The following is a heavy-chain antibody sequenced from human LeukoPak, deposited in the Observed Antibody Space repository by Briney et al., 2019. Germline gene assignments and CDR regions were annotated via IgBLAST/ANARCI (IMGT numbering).Heavy chain of an antibody. CDR2: INPKSGGT. J-gene: IGHJ6*03. CDR1: GYTFTGYY. CDR3: ARDTHTVTTDYYYYYYMDV. Sequence: ASVKVSCKASGYTFTGYYMHWVRQAPGQGLEWMRWINPKSGGTNYAQKFQGRVTMTRDTSISTAYTELSRLRSDDTAVYYCARDTHTVTTDYYYYYYMDVWGKGTTVTVSS. D-gene: IGHD4-17*01. V-gene: IGHV1-2*02.